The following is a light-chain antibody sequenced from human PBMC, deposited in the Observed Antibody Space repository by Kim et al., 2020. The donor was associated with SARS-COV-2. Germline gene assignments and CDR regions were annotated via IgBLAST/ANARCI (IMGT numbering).Light chain of an antibody. CDR3: QHYERSPYT. CDR1: QSISNY. J-gene: IGKJ2*01. V-gene: IGKV3-20*01. CDR2: GAS. Sequence: SLSPGESATLSWRASQSISNYLAWYQQKPGRAPRLLIYGASNRATGIPDRISGSGSGTDFTLTINRLEREDVAVYYCQHYERSPYTFGQGTKLEI.